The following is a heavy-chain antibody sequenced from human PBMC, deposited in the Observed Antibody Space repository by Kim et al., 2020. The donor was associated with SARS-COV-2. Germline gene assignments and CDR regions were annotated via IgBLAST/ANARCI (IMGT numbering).Heavy chain of an antibody. V-gene: IGHV4-59*01. D-gene: IGHD3-3*01. Sequence: LMSRVPISVDTSKNQFSLKLSSVTAADTAVYYCARVANFWSGSSSYYFDYWGQGTLVTVSS. J-gene: IGHJ4*02. CDR3: ARVANFWSGSSSYYFDY.